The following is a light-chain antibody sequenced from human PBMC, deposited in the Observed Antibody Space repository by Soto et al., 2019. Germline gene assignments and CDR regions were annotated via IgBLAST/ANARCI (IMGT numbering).Light chain of an antibody. CDR2: AIS. CDR1: QSISTL. V-gene: IGKV1-39*01. CDR3: QQSYSSPRT. J-gene: IGKJ1*01. Sequence: DLEMTQSPSSLSAFVGDRVTITCRASQSISTLLSWYQQKPGKAPKLLIYAISTLHSGVPSRFSASGSGTEFTLTISSLQPEDFAIYYCQQSYSSPRTFGQGTKVEI.